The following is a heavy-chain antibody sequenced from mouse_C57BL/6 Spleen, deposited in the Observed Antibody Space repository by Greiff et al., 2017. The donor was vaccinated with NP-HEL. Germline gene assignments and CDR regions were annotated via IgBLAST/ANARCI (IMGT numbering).Heavy chain of an antibody. D-gene: IGHD2-1*01. CDR2: ISSGGSYT. CDR3: ARQAGNLDY. J-gene: IGHJ2*01. Sequence: VQLKESGGDLVKPGGSLKLSCAASGFTFSSYGMSWVRQTPDKRLEWVATISSGGSYTYYPDSVKGRFTISRDNAKNTLYLQMSSLKSEDTAMYYCARQAGNLDYWGQGTTLTVSS. V-gene: IGHV5-6*01. CDR1: GFTFSSYG.